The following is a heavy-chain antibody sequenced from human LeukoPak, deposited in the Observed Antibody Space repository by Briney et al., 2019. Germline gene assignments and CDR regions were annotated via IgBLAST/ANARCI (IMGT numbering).Heavy chain of an antibody. CDR3: ASLHYYYGPLDY. D-gene: IGHD3-10*01. V-gene: IGHV4-59*08. Sequence: PSETLSLTCTVSGGSISSYYWSWIRQPPGKGLEWIGYIYYSGSTNYNPSLKSRVTISVDTSKNQFSLKLSSVTAADTAVYYCASLHYYYGPLDYWGQGTLVTVSS. J-gene: IGHJ4*02. CDR2: IYYSGST. CDR1: GGSISSYY.